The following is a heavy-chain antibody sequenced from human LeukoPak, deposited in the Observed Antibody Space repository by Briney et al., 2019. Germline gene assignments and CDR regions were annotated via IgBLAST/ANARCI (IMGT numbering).Heavy chain of an antibody. CDR2: INSDGSST. D-gene: IGHD1-26*01. CDR3: AAEVRYSGSYLSY. CDR1: GFTFSSYW. V-gene: IGHV3-74*01. Sequence: GGSLRLSCAASGFTFSSYWMHWVRQAPGKGLVWVSRINSDGSSTSYADSVKGRFTISRDNAKNTPYLQMNSLRAEDTAVYYCAAEVRYSGSYLSYWGQGTLVTVSS. J-gene: IGHJ4*02.